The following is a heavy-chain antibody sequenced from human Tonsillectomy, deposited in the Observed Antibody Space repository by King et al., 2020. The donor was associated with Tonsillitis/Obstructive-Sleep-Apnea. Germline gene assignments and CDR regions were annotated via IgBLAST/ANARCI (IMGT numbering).Heavy chain of an antibody. CDR3: AKDLDFWRGFYHYYYGMDV. V-gene: IGHV3-30*18. CDR1: GFIFSSHG. Sequence: QLVQSGGGVVQPGRSLRLSCAASGFIFSSHGMHWVRQAPGKGLEWVAVISYDGSDKYYADSVKGRFTISRDNSKNTLYLQMNSLRTEDTAVYYCAKDLDFWRGFYHYYYGMDVWGRGTTVTVSS. D-gene: IGHD3-3*01. J-gene: IGHJ6*02. CDR2: ISYDGSDK.